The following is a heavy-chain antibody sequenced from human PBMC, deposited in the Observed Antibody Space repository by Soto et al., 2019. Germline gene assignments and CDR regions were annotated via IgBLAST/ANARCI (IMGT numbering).Heavy chain of an antibody. V-gene: IGHV4-31*03. J-gene: IGHJ6*02. CDR1: GGSISSGGYY. CDR3: ARTYCSGGSCKHYYYYGMDV. CDR2: IYYSGST. D-gene: IGHD2-15*01. Sequence: SETLSLTCTVSGGSISSGGYYWSWIRQHPGKGLEWIGYIYYSGSTYYNPSLKSRVTISVDTSKNQFSLKLSSVTAADTAVYYCARTYCSGGSCKHYYYYGMDVWGQGTTVTVSS.